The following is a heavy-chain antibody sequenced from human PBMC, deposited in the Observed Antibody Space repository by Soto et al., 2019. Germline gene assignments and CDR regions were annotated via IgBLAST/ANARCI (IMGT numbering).Heavy chain of an antibody. CDR3: ALNYDILTPPTTFLS. D-gene: IGHD3-9*01. Sequence: ASVKVSCKPSGYTFTNYGISWVRQAPGQGLEWMGWISAYNGNTNYAQKFQGRVTMTTDTSTSTAYMELRSLRSDDTAVYYCALNYDILTPPTTFLSSGPGTLVTLSS. CDR2: ISAYNGNT. J-gene: IGHJ5*02. V-gene: IGHV1-18*01. CDR1: GYTFTNYG.